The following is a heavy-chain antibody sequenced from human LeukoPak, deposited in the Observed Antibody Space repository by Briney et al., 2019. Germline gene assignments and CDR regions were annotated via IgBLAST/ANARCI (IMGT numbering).Heavy chain of an antibody. CDR2: IGSRSSSI. CDR1: GFTFSGYS. D-gene: IGHD4-23*01. V-gene: IGHV3-21*01. J-gene: IGHJ3*02. CDR3: ARESGNSAGEAFDI. Sequence: GGSLRLSCAGSGFTFSGYSMNWVRQAPGKGLEWVSAIGSRSSSIYYADSVKGRFTISRDNAKNSLYLQMNSLRAEDTAVYYCARESGNSAGEAFDIWGQGTLVIVSS.